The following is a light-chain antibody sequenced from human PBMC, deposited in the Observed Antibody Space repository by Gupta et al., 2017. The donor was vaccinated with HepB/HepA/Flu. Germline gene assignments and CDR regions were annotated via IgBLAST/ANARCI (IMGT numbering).Light chain of an antibody. CDR2: KAS. Sequence: DIQMIQSPSTLSASVGDRVTITCRASQNINIWLAWYQQKPGKVPKLLIYKASSLESGVPSRFSGSGSGTEFTLTISSLQPDDSATYYCQQDNSYSHTFGQGTKLEIK. CDR1: QNINIW. J-gene: IGKJ2*01. CDR3: QQDNSYSHT. V-gene: IGKV1-5*03.